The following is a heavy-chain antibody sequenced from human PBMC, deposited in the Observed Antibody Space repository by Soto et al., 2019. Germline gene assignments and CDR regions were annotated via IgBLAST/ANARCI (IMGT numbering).Heavy chain of an antibody. CDR2: IYYSGST. V-gene: IGHV4-59*01. D-gene: IGHD1-1*01. CDR1: GASISRYY. Sequence: SETLSLTCTVSGASISRYYWSWIRQPPGKGLEWIGYIYYSGSTNYNPSLKSRVTISVDTSKNQFSLKLSSVTAADTAVYYCATFWTDFDYWGQGTLVTVSS. CDR3: ATFWTDFDY. J-gene: IGHJ4*02.